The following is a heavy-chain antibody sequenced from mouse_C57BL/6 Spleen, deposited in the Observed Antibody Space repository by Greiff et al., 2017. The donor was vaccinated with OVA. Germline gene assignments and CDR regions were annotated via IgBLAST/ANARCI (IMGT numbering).Heavy chain of an antibody. CDR3: AHYYGSSYDWYFDV. Sequence: VQLKESGPELVKPGASVKISCKASGYSFTGYYMHWVKQSHGNILDWIGYIYPYNGVSSYNQKFKGKATLTVDKSSSTAYMELRSLTSEDSAVYYCAHYYGSSYDWYFDVWGTGTTVTVSS. CDR1: GYSFTGYY. V-gene: IGHV1-31*01. J-gene: IGHJ1*03. D-gene: IGHD1-1*01. CDR2: IYPYNGVS.